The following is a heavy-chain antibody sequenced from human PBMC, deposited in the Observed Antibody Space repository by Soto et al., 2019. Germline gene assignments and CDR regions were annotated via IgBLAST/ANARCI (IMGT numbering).Heavy chain of an antibody. CDR3: AGVSSGTYRAIEY. D-gene: IGHD1-26*01. Sequence: EVQLVESGGGLIQPGGSLRLSCAASAFTISTKHMNWVRQTPGKGLEWVSVIYTGGSTYYADSVKGRFTISRDNSKNTLYLQMNSLRAEDTAVYYCAGVSSGTYRAIEYWGQGALVTVSS. CDR2: IYTGGST. CDR1: AFTISTKH. V-gene: IGHV3-53*01. J-gene: IGHJ4*02.